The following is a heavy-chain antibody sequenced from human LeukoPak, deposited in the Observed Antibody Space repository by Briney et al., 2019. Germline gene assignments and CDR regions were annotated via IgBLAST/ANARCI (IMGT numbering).Heavy chain of an antibody. CDR3: ARFSPPDYYYYYYMDV. CDR2: FYYSGTT. J-gene: IGHJ6*03. V-gene: IGHV4-38-2*02. Sequence: MPSETLSLTCTVSGYSISKGYYWGWIRQPPGKGLEWIASFYYSGTTYYNPSLKSRVSISVDMSKNQLYLRLSSVTAADTAVYYCARFSPPDYYYYYYMDVWGKGTTVTVSS. CDR1: GYSISKGYY.